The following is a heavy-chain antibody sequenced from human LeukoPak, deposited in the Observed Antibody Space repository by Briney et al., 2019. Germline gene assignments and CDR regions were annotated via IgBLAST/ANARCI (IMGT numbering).Heavy chain of an antibody. V-gene: IGHV3-23*01. Sequence: PGGSLRLSCAASGFTFSSYAISWVRQAPGKGLEWVSAISGSGGSTYYADSVKGRFTISRDNSKNTLYLQMNSLRAEDTAVYYCAKDPSGWYLFDYWGQRTLVTVSS. J-gene: IGHJ4*02. CDR3: AKDPSGWYLFDY. CDR1: GFTFSSYA. CDR2: ISGSGGST. D-gene: IGHD6-19*01.